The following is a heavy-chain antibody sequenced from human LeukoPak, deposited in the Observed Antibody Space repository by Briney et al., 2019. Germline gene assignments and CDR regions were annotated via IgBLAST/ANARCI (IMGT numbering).Heavy chain of an antibody. CDR3: AELGITMIGGV. V-gene: IGHV3-74*01. CDR2: INTDGSTT. J-gene: IGHJ6*04. Sequence: GGSLRLSCAASGFTFSSYWMHWVRQAPGKGLVWVSRINTDGSTTRYADSVKGGFTISRDNAKNSLYLQMNSLRAEDTAVYYCAELGITMIGGVWGKGTTVTISS. CDR1: GFTFSSYW. D-gene: IGHD3-10*02.